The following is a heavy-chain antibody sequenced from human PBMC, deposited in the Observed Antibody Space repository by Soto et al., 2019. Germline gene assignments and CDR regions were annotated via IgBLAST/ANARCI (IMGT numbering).Heavy chain of an antibody. CDR3: APKEITMVRCPYSYYGMDV. CDR1: VFSLSTSGVG. CDR2: IYWYDDK. J-gene: IGHJ6*02. D-gene: IGHD3-10*01. Sequence: QITLKESGPTLVKPTQTLTLTCTFSVFSLSTSGVGVGWIRQPPGKALEWLALIYWYDDKRYSPSLKSRLTITKDTSKTQVVLTMTNMDTVDTATYYCAPKEITMVRCPYSYYGMDVWGQGNTVTVSS. V-gene: IGHV2-5*01.